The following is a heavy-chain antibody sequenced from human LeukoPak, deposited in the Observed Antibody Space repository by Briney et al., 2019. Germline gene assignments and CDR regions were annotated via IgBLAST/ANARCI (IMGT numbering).Heavy chain of an antibody. V-gene: IGHV3-9*01. CDR2: LGWNGDII. D-gene: IGHD6-13*01. CDR1: GFTFDDYS. CDR3: AKGSLIAASGTLFDF. Sequence: GGSLRLSCAASGFTFDDYSMHWVRQSPGKGLEWLSGLGWNGDIIDYADSVKGRFTISRDNAKNSLYLQMGSLKTEDTALYYCAKGSLIAASGTLFDFWGQGTRVTVSS. J-gene: IGHJ4*02.